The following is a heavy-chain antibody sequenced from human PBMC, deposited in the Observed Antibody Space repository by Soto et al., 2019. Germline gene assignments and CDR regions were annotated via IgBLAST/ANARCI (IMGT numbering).Heavy chain of an antibody. CDR2: IYYSGST. Sequence: SETLSLTCTVSGGSISSYYWSWIRQPPGKGLEWIGYIYYSGSTNYNPSLKSRVTISVDTSKNQFYLKLSSVTAADTAVYYCARARGNRYYYYGMDVWGQGTTVTVSS. CDR3: ARARGNRYYYYGMDV. CDR1: GGSISSYY. J-gene: IGHJ6*02. D-gene: IGHD4-4*01. V-gene: IGHV4-59*01.